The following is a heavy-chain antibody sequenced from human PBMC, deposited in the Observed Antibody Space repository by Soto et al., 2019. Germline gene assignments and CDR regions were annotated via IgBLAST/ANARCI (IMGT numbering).Heavy chain of an antibody. Sequence: ASVKVSCKTSGFTFTTYHITWVRQAPGQGLEWMGWISGNNGDTIYAQRFQGRITMSADTSTSTAYMELMSLTSDDTAVYYCAKKGYCRGASCQVNDAFDIWGQGTMVTVSS. CDR3: AKKGYCRGASCQVNDAFDI. J-gene: IGHJ3*02. D-gene: IGHD2-15*01. V-gene: IGHV1-18*01. CDR2: ISGNNGDT. CDR1: GFTFTTYH.